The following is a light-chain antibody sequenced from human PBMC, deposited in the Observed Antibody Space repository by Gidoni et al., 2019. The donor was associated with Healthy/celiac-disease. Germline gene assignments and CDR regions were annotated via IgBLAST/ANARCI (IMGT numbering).Light chain of an antibody. J-gene: IGKJ2*01. V-gene: IGKV3-15*01. Sequence: EIVMTQSPATLSVSPGERATLSCRASQSVSSNLAWYQQKPGQAPRHLIYGASTRATGIPARFSGSGSGTEFTLTISSLQSEDFAVYYCQQYNNWPPPTFXXXTKLEIK. CDR1: QSVSSN. CDR3: QQYNNWPPPT. CDR2: GAS.